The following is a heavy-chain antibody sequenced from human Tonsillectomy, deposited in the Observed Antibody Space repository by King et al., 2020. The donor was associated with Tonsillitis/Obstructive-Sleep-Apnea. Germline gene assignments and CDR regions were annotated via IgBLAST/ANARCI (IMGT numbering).Heavy chain of an antibody. D-gene: IGHD3-10*01. J-gene: IGHJ6*03. CDR1: GFTVSSNY. V-gene: IGHV3-53*01. Sequence: VQLVESGGGLIQPGGSLRLSCAAFGFTVSSNYMSWVLQAPGNGLEWVAVHNSGGSTYYADSVKGRLNISRDNCKNTLYLQMNSLRAEDTSVYYCARDQDYGSGSYFHYYYYMDVWGKGTTVTVSS. CDR2: HNSGGST. CDR3: ARDQDYGSGSYFHYYYYMDV.